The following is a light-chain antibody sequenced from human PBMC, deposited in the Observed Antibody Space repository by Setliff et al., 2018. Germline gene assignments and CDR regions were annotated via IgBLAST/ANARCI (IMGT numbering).Light chain of an antibody. CDR2: EVS. V-gene: IGLV2-14*01. CDR1: SSDVGYYNY. Sequence: QSVLTQPASVSGSSGQSITISCTGTSSDVGYYNYVSWYQQHPGKAPKLMIYEVSNRPSGVSNRFSGSKSGNTASLTISGLQAEDEADYYCSSYTSSSTRVFGTGTKGTVL. J-gene: IGLJ1*01. CDR3: SSYTSSSTRV.